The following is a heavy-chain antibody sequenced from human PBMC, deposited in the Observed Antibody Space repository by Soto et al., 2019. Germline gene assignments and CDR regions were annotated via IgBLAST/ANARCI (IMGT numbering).Heavy chain of an antibody. V-gene: IGHV1-69*04. Sequence: SVKVSCKASGGTFSSYTISWVRQAPGQGLEWMGRIIPILGIANYTQKFQGRVTITADKSTSTAYMELSSLRSEDTAVYYCARDGEKVTYYYYMDVWGKGTTVTVSS. CDR1: GGTFSSYT. CDR3: ARDGEKVTYYYYMDV. CDR2: IIPILGIA. D-gene: IGHD3-10*01. J-gene: IGHJ6*03.